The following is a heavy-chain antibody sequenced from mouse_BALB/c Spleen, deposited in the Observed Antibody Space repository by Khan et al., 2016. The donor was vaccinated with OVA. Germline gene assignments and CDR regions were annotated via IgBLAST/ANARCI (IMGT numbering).Heavy chain of an antibody. Sequence: EVQLVESGGDLVKPGGSLKLSCAASGFTFSSFAMSWVRQTPDKRLEWVATISSDGSYTYYPDSVKGRFTISRDNVKNTLFLQMSSLKSEDTSMFYCASHLTGSFAYWGQGTLGTVSA. V-gene: IGHV5-6*01. CDR2: ISSDGSYT. D-gene: IGHD4-1*01. CDR1: GFTFSSFA. J-gene: IGHJ3*01. CDR3: ASHLTGSFAY.